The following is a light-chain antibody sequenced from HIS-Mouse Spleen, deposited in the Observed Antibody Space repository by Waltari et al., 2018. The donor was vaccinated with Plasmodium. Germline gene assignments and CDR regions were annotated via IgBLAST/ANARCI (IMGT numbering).Light chain of an antibody. CDR1: QSISSY. CDR2: AAS. CDR3: QQSYSTWT. V-gene: IGKV1-39*01. Sequence: DIQMTQSPSSLSASVVDRVTITCRASQSISSYLNWYQQKPGKAPKLLIYAASSLQSGVTSRFSGSGSGTDFTLSISSLQPEDFATYYCQQSYSTWTFGQGTKVEIK. J-gene: IGKJ1*01.